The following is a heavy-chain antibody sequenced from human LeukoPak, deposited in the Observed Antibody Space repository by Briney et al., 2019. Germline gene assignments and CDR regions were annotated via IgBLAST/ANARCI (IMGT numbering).Heavy chain of an antibody. J-gene: IGHJ5*02. CDR3: ARETFGHYGSGSYYGWFDP. D-gene: IGHD3-10*01. CDR1: GYSISSGYY. V-gene: IGHV4-38-2*02. Sequence: SETLSLTCTVSGYSISSGYYWGWIRQPPGKGLEWIGSIYHSGSTYYNPSLKSRLTISVDTSKNQFSLKLSSVTAADTAVYYCARETFGHYGSGSYYGWFDPWGQGTLVTVSS. CDR2: IYHSGST.